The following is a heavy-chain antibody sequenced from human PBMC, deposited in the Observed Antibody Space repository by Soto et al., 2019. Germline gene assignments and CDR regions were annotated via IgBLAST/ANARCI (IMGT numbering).Heavy chain of an antibody. CDR3: XRDRPLFD. Sequence: EVQLVESGGGLVQPGGSLRLSCAASGFTFSSYSMNWVRQAPGKGLEWVSYISSSSTTIYYADSVKGRFTISRDNAKNSLYLXMNSLRDEDTAVYXCXRDRPLFDWGQGTLVTVSS. V-gene: IGHV3-48*02. CDR1: GFTFSSYS. CDR2: ISSSSTTI. D-gene: IGHD3-10*02. J-gene: IGHJ4*02.